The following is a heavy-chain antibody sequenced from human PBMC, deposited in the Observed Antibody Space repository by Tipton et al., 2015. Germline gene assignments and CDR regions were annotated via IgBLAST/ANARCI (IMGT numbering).Heavy chain of an antibody. V-gene: IGHV4-59*08. CDR3: ACQDYDSLTRDYQTVDY. CDR1: SDSISKYF. J-gene: IGHJ4*02. Sequence: TLSLTCSVSSDSISKYFWTWIRQPPGKELEWIGYIHYSGSTNYNPSLKSRVTISVDTSKTQFSLHLRSVTAADTAMYYCACQDYDSLTRDYQTVDYWGQGTLVTVSS. D-gene: IGHD3-9*01. CDR2: IHYSGST.